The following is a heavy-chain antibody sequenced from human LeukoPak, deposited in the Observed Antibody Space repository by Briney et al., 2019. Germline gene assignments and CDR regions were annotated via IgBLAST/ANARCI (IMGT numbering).Heavy chain of an antibody. J-gene: IGHJ4*02. CDR1: GITLSNYW. D-gene: IGHD6-6*01. CDR3: ARGSNSAFDY. V-gene: IGHV3-7*04. Sequence: GGSLRLSCAASGITLSNYWMNWARQAPGKGLEWVANIKQDGSEKYYVDSVKGRFTISRDNAKNSLYLQMNSLRAEDTAVYYCARGSNSAFDYWGQGTLVTVSS. CDR2: IKQDGSEK.